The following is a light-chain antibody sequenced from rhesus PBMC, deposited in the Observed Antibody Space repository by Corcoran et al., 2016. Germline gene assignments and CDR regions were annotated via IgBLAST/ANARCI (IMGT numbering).Light chain of an antibody. CDR2: TAS. Sequence: DIQMTQSPSSLSASVGDKVTITCRASQGISSWLAWYQQQVGKAPKLLIYTASSLQSGVPTRFSGSGSGTDFTLTISSLQPEDFATYYCLQYNSSPWTCGQGTKVEIK. CDR1: QGISSW. CDR3: LQYNSSPWT. V-gene: IGKV1-22*01. J-gene: IGKJ1*01.